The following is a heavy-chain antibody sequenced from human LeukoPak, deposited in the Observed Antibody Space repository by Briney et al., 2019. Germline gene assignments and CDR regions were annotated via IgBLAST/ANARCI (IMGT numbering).Heavy chain of an antibody. CDR3: VPSANYYYFDY. Sequence: ASVKVSCKASGYTFTNYYMHWVRQGPGLGFEWMGWINPKSGGTSYPQKFQGRLTMTRDTSISTAYMELSRLGSDDTAVYYCVPSANYYYFDYWGQGTLVTVSS. D-gene: IGHD4/OR15-4a*01. CDR2: INPKSGGT. CDR1: GYTFTNYY. V-gene: IGHV1-2*02. J-gene: IGHJ4*02.